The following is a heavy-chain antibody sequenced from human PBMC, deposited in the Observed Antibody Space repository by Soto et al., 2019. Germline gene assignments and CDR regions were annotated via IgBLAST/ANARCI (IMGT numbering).Heavy chain of an antibody. CDR1: GYAFSNYW. CDR2: IYPGDSDA. J-gene: IGHJ4*02. Sequence: SCKGSGYAFSNYWIGWVRQTPGKGLEWMGMIYPGDSDARYSPSFEGQVTFSVDKSINTAYLQWNSLKASDTARYYCARQGGEYNAMSDYWGQGTLVTVSS. D-gene: IGHD3-10*01. CDR3: ARQGGEYNAMSDY. V-gene: IGHV5-51*01.